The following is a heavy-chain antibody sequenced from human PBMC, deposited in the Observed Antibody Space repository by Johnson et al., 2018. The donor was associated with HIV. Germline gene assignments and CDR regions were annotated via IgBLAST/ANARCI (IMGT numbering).Heavy chain of an antibody. CDR1: GFTFSTYW. Sequence: VQLVESGGGLVQPGGSLRLSCAASGFTFSTYWMHWVRQAPGKGLVWVSAISGSGGSTYYADSVKGRFTISRDNSKNTLYLQMNSLRAEDTALYYGAREEVVAANAFDIWGQGTMITVTS. J-gene: IGHJ3*02. CDR3: AREEVVAANAFDI. V-gene: IGHV3-74*01. CDR2: ISGSGGST. D-gene: IGHD2-15*01.